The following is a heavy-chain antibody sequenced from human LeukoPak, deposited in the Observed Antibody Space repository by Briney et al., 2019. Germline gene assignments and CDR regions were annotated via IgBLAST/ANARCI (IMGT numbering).Heavy chain of an antibody. CDR2: IWYDGSNK. CDR1: GFTFSSYG. J-gene: IGHJ3*02. V-gene: IGHV3-33*01. Sequence: GGSLRLSCAASGFTFSSYGMHWVRQAPGKGLEWVAVIWYDGSNKYYADSVKGRFTISRDNSKNTLYLQMNSLRAEDTAVYYCASGLEWELPRYLVGDSFDIWGQGTMVTVSS. D-gene: IGHD1-26*01. CDR3: ASGLEWELPRYLVGDSFDI.